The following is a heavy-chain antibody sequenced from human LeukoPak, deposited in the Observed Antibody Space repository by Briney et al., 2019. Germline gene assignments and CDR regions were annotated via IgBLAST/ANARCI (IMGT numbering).Heavy chain of an antibody. CDR3: AKVANGYCSGGSSYSSFDY. CDR1: GFTFSSYA. Sequence: GGSLRLSCAASGFTFSSYAMSWVRQAPGKGLEWVSAISGSGGSTYYADSVKGRFTISRDNSKNTLYLQMNSLRAEDTAVYYCAKVANGYCSGGSSYSSFDYWGQGTLVTVSS. J-gene: IGHJ4*02. D-gene: IGHD2-15*01. CDR2: ISGSGGST. V-gene: IGHV3-23*01.